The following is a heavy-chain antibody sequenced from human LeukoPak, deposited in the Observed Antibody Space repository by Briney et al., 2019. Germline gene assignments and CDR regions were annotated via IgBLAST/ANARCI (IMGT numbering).Heavy chain of an antibody. D-gene: IGHD6-13*01. CDR1: RGTFSSYA. CDR3: ARLEQQLVLELANGDDY. V-gene: IGHV1-69*04. Sequence: ASVKVSCKASRGTFSSYAISWVRQAPGQGLEWMGRIIPILGIANYAQKFQGRVTITADKSTSTAYMELSSLRSEDTAVYYCARLEQQLVLELANGDDYWGQGTLVTVSS. J-gene: IGHJ4*02. CDR2: IIPILGIA.